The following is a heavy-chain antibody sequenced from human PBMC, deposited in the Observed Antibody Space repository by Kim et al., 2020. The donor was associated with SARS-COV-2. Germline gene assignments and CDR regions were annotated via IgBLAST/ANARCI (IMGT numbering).Heavy chain of an antibody. J-gene: IGHJ6*02. CDR2: IVVGSGNT. CDR1: GFTFTSSA. D-gene: IGHD6-19*01. Sequence: SVKVSCKASGFTFTSSAMQWVRQARGQRLEWIGWIVVGSGNTNYAQKFQERVTITRDMSTSTAYMELSSLRSEDTAVYYCAADQRYSSGWLYYYYGMDVWGQGTTVTVSS. CDR3: AADQRYSSGWLYYYYGMDV. V-gene: IGHV1-58*02.